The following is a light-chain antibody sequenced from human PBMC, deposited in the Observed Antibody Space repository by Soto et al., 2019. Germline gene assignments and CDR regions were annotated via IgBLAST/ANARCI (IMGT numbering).Light chain of an antibody. V-gene: IGLV3-25*02. J-gene: IGLJ1*01. CDR2: KDN. CDR1: ALPKQY. Sequence: SYELAQPPSVSVSPGQTARITCSGDALPKQYAYWYQQKPGQAPVVVIYKDNGRPSGIPERFSGSSSGTTVTLTISGVQAGDEAYYYCQSSDSSGRYPYVFGTGTKVTVL. CDR3: QSSDSSGRYPYV.